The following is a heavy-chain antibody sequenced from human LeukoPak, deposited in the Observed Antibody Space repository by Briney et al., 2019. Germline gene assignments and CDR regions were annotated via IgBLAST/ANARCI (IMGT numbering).Heavy chain of an antibody. CDR3: ARDQAPGSVCGY. V-gene: IGHV1-18*04. D-gene: IGHD3-10*01. J-gene: IGHJ4*02. Sequence: ASVKVSCKSSNYTFPSSGLNWVRQAPGQGLEWMGWMSVYNGNTNYAQKFQGRVTMTTDTSTSTAYMELRNLRSDDTAVYYCARDQAPGSVCGYWGQGTLVTVSS. CDR2: MSVYNGNT. CDR1: NYTFPSSG.